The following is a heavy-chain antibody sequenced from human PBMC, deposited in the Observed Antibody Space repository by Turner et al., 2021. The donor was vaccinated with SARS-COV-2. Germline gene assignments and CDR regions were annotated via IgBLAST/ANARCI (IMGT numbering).Heavy chain of an antibody. V-gene: IGHV4-39*01. J-gene: IGHJ6*02. CDR3: ARIMDTAMDYYGMDV. D-gene: IGHD5-18*01. Sequence: QLQLQESGPLLVKPSETLSLTCTFSGGSISSSTYYWGWIRQPPGKGLEWIGNIYDRGSTYYNPSLKSRVTISVDTSKNQFSLKLSSVTAADTAVYYCARIMDTAMDYYGMDVWGQGTTVTVSS. CDR1: GGSISSSTYY. CDR2: IYDRGST.